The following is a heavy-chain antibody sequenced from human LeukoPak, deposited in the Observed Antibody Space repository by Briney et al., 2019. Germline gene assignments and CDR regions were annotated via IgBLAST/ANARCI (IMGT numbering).Heavy chain of an antibody. CDR3: ARSGRGVDSFYFYIDV. CDR2: IKHDGSEKQDGSEK. V-gene: IGHV3-7*01. J-gene: IGHJ6*03. D-gene: IGHD3-10*01. Sequence: GGSLRLSCAASGFTFSQYWMSWVRQAPGKGLEWVANIKHDGSEKQDGSEKNYVDSVKGRFTISRDNAKSSLYLQMNSLRAEDTAVYYCARSGRGVDSFYFYIDVWGKGTTVTVSS. CDR1: GFTFSQYW.